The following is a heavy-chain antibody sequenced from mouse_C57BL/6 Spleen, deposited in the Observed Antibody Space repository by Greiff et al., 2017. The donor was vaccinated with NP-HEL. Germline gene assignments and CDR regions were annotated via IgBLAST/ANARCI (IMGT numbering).Heavy chain of an antibody. Sequence: QVPLQQSGAELVKPGASVKLSCKASGYTFTSYWMHWVKQRPGQGLEWIGMIHPNSGSTNYNEKFKSKDTLTVDKSASTAYMQLISLTSEDSAVYYCARRACYSNYSWFAYWGQGTLVTVSA. J-gene: IGHJ3*01. D-gene: IGHD2-5*01. V-gene: IGHV1-64*01. CDR1: GYTFTSYW. CDR2: IHPNSGST. CDR3: ARRACYSNYSWFAY.